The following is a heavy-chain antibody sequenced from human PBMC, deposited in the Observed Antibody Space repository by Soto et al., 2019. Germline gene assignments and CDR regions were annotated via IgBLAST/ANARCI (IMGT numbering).Heavy chain of an antibody. CDR3: ARGSSSWRHTNGMDV. CDR1: GGTFSSYA. D-gene: IGHD6-13*01. CDR2: IIPIFGTA. Sequence: ASVKVSCKASGGTFSSYAISWVRQAPGQGLEWMGGIIPIFGTANYAQKFQGRVTITADESTSTAYMELSSLRSEDTAVYYCARGSSSWRHTNGMDVWGQGTTVTVSS. V-gene: IGHV1-69*13. J-gene: IGHJ6*02.